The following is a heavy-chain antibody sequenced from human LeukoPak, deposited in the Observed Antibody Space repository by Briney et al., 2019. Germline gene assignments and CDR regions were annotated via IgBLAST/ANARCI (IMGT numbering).Heavy chain of an antibody. CDR2: VYYSGSP. J-gene: IGHJ5*02. Sequence: PSETLSLTCTVSGGSISSGDYYWSWIRQPPGKGLEWIGSVYYSGSPYYSPSLKSRVTISVDTSKNQFSLKLNSVTAADTAVYYCARHVPATIFFNWFDPWGQGTLVTVSS. D-gene: IGHD3-3*01. V-gene: IGHV4-39*01. CDR1: GGSISSGDYY. CDR3: ARHVPATIFFNWFDP.